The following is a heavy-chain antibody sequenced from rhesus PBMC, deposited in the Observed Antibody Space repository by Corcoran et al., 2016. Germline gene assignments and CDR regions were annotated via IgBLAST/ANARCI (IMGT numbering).Heavy chain of an antibody. CDR2: SDSSGRT. Sequence: QLQLQESGPGLVKPSETLSLTCAVSGGSISGYWWSWIRQPPGKGLEWMGRSDSSGRTDYNPTLKSRVTMARDTSKNQFSLKLSSVTAADTAVYYCARVGGSNYLDYWGQGVLVTVSS. V-gene: IGHV4-160*01. CDR3: ARVGGSNYLDY. J-gene: IGHJ4*01. CDR1: GGSISGYW. D-gene: IGHD4-29*01.